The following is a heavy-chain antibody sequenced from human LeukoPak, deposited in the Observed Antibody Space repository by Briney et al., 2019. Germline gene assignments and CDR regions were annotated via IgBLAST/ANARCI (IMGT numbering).Heavy chain of an antibody. D-gene: IGHD5-18*01. J-gene: IGHJ4*02. V-gene: IGHV4-4*07. CDR3: ARLRVAGVYSYGYGYFDY. CDR1: GGSISSYY. Sequence: PSETLSLTCTVSGGSISSYYWSWIRQPAGEGLEWIGRIYTSGSTNYNPSLKSRVTMSVDTSKNQFSLKLSSVTAADTAVYYCARLRVAGVYSYGYGYFDYWGQGTLVTVSS. CDR2: IYTSGST.